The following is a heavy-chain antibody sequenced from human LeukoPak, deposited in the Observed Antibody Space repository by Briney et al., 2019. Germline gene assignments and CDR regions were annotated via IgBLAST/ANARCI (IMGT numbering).Heavy chain of an antibody. CDR1: GYTFTEHF. CDR2: IHPASANT. Sequence: VASVKVSCKASGYTFTEHFIHWVRQAPGQGLQYMGWIHPASANTVYAQMFHGRVTLTRDTPATTPYMELSGLRSDDTAVYYCARDLRPANLWGQGTLVTVSS. J-gene: IGHJ4*02. CDR3: ARDLRPANL. V-gene: IGHV1-2*02. D-gene: IGHD1-7*01.